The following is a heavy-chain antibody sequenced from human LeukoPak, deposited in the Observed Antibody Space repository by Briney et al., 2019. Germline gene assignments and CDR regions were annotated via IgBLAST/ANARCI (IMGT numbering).Heavy chain of an antibody. Sequence: GGSLRLSCAASGFIFSTYWMSWVRQAPGKGLEWVSTIGGDGGSTFYADSVKGRFTISRDNSKNTLYLQMNSLRAEDTAVYYCAKTPGTPYYFDYWGQETLVTVS. V-gene: IGHV3-23*01. D-gene: IGHD6-13*01. CDR3: AKTPGTPYYFDY. CDR1: GFIFSTYW. CDR2: IGGDGGST. J-gene: IGHJ4*02.